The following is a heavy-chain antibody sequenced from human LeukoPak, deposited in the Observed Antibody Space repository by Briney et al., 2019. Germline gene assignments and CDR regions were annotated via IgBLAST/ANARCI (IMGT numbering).Heavy chain of an antibody. CDR1: GYTLTELS. CDR2: FDPEDGET. CDR3: ATLRVWFGESDY. V-gene: IGHV1-24*01. J-gene: IGHJ4*02. Sequence: ASVKVSCKVSGYTLTELSMHWVRQAPGKGLEWMGGFDPEDGETIYAQKFQGRVTMTEDTSTDIAYMELSSLRSEDTAVYYCATLRVWFGESDYWGQGTLVTVSS. D-gene: IGHD3-10*01.